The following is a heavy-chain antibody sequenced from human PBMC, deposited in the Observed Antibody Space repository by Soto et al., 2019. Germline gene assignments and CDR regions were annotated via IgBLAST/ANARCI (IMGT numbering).Heavy chain of an antibody. CDR1: GFTFDDYA. Sequence: EVQLVESGGGLVQPGRSLRLSCAASGFTFDDYAMHWVRQAPGKGLEWVSGISWNGGSIGYADSVKGRFTISRDNAKNSLYLQMNSLRAEDTALYYCAKDIGARGFYYYYYGMDVWGQGTTVTVSS. CDR2: ISWNGGSI. V-gene: IGHV3-9*01. CDR3: AKDIGARGFYYYYYGMDV. D-gene: IGHD6-6*01. J-gene: IGHJ6*02.